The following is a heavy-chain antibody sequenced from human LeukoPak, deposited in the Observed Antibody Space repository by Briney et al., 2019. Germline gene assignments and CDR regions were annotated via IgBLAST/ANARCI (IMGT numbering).Heavy chain of an antibody. V-gene: IGHV3-21*01. Sequence: GGSLRLSCAASGFTFSNSAMNWVRQVPGKGLEWVSSIDYDSSHIYYAASVRGRFTISRDNARNSVYLQMNSLRVEDTAVYYCARDSLRYLRVGHYDYWGQGTLVAVSS. CDR2: IDYDSSHI. CDR3: ARDSLRYLRVGHYDY. J-gene: IGHJ4*02. D-gene: IGHD3-9*01. CDR1: GFTFSNSA.